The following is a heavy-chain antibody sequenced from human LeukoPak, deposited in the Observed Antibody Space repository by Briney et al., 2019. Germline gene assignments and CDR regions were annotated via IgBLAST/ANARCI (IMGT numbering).Heavy chain of an antibody. D-gene: IGHD1-26*01. CDR3: AKESGSYTYFDY. J-gene: IGHJ4*02. Sequence: GGSLRLSCAASAFTFDDYAMHWVRQAPGKGLEWVSGISWNSGSIGYADSVKGRFTISRDNAKNSLYLQMNSLRAEDMALYYCAKESGSYTYFDYWGQGTLVTVSS. V-gene: IGHV3-9*03. CDR1: AFTFDDYA. CDR2: ISWNSGSI.